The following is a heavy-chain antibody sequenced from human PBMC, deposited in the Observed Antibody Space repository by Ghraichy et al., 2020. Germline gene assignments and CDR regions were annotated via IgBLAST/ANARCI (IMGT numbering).Heavy chain of an antibody. Sequence: SVKVSCKASGGTFSSYAISWVRQAPGQGLEWMGGIIPIFGTANYAQKFQGRVTITADESTSTAYMDLSSLRSEDTVVYYCATGTYSNYYYYYGMDVWGQGTTVTVSS. CDR2: IIPIFGTA. CDR1: GGTFSSYA. D-gene: IGHD4-11*01. V-gene: IGHV1-69*13. J-gene: IGHJ6*02. CDR3: ATGTYSNYYYYYGMDV.